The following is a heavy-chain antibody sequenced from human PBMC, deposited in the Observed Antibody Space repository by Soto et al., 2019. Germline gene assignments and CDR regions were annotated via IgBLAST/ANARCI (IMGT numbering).Heavy chain of an antibody. Sequence: QVQLQESGPGLVKPSQTLSLTCTVSGGSISSGGYYWSWIRQHPGKGLEWIGYIYYSGSTYYNPSLKSRVTISVDPSKNQFSLKLSSVTAADTAVYYCARDSYYDSSGYYYYYYGMDVWGQGTTVTVSS. J-gene: IGHJ6*02. CDR1: GGSISSGGYY. D-gene: IGHD3-22*01. CDR2: IYYSGST. CDR3: ARDSYYDSSGYYYYYYGMDV. V-gene: IGHV4-31*03.